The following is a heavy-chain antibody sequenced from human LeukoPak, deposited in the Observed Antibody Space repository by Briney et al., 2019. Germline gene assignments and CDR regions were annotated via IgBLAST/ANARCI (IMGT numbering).Heavy chain of an antibody. CDR1: GGSISSYY. CDR2: IYYSGST. J-gene: IGHJ4*02. CDR3: ARHRSYKQWLVKYYFDY. Sequence: SETLSLTCTVSGGSISSYYWSWIRQPPRKGLEWIGYIYYSGSTNYNPSLKSRVTISVDTSKNQFSLKLSSVTAADTAVYYCARHRSYKQWLVKYYFDYWGQGTLVTVSS. V-gene: IGHV4-59*08. D-gene: IGHD6-19*01.